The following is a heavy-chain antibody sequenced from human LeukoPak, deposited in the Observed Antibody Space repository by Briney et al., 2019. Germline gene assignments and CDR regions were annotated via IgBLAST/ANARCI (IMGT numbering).Heavy chain of an antibody. CDR3: ARETQYYFDY. CDR2: ISSGSSTI. J-gene: IGHJ4*02. V-gene: IGHV3-48*04. Sequence: GSLRLSCAASGFTFSGYSMNWVRQAPGKGLEWVSYISSGSSTIFYADSVKGRFTISRDNAKNSLYLEMNSLRAEDTAVYYCARETQYYFDYWGQGTLVTVSS. CDR1: GFTFSGYS.